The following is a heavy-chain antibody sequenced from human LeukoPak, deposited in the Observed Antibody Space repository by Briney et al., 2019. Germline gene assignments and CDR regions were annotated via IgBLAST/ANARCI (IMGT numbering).Heavy chain of an antibody. Sequence: GGSLRLSCAASGFTFSSYSMNWVRQAPGKGLEWVSSISSSSSYIYYADSVEGRFTISRDNAKNSLYLQMNSLRAEDTAVYYCARDSTAIAAAGPKLFDYWGQGTLVTVSS. CDR3: ARDSTAIAAAGPKLFDY. CDR1: GFTFSSYS. CDR2: ISSSSSYI. V-gene: IGHV3-21*01. D-gene: IGHD6-13*01. J-gene: IGHJ4*02.